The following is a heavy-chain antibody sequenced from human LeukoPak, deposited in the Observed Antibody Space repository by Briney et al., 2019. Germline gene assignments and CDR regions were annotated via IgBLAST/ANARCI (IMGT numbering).Heavy chain of an antibody. CDR3: ARSLPDSSGYYYDY. V-gene: IGHV3-33*01. D-gene: IGHD3-22*01. J-gene: IGHJ4*02. CDR1: GFTLSSSG. CDR2: IWYDGSTK. Sequence: GGSLRLSCAASGFTLSSSGMHWVRQAPGKGLEWAAVIWYDGSTKYYADSVKGRFTISRDTSKNTLYLQMNSLRAEDTAVYYCARSLPDSSGYYYDYWGQGTLVTVSS.